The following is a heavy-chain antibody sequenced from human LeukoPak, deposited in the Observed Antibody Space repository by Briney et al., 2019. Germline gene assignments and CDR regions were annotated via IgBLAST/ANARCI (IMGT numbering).Heavy chain of an antibody. Sequence: GGSLRLSCAASGFTFSSYSMNWVRQAPGKGLEWVSSISSSSSYIYYADSVKGRFTISRDNAKNSLYLQMNSLRAEDTAVYYCARIPPGRFYYYYYYMDVWGKGTTVTISS. V-gene: IGHV3-21*01. CDR2: ISSSSSYI. CDR3: ARIPPGRFYYYYYYMDV. D-gene: IGHD1-26*01. CDR1: GFTFSSYS. J-gene: IGHJ6*03.